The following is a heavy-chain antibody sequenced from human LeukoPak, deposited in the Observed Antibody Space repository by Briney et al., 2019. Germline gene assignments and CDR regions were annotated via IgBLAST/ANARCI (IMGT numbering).Heavy chain of an antibody. CDR1: GGSFSGYY. D-gene: IGHD3-10*01. V-gene: IGHV4-34*01. CDR2: INHSGST. Sequence: SETLSLTCAVYGGSFSGYYWSWIRQPPGKGLEWIGEINHSGSTNYNPSLKSRVTISVDTSKNQFSLKLSSVTAADTAVYYCARALYGSGSYSYYYYYYMDVWGKGTTVTVSS. CDR3: ARALYGSGSYSYYYYYYMDV. J-gene: IGHJ6*03.